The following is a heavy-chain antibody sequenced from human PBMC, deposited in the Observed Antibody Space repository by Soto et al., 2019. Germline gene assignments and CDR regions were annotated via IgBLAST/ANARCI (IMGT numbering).Heavy chain of an antibody. CDR3: ARDGAIGHYYYYMDV. V-gene: IGHV3-33*01. CDR2: IWYDGSNK. Sequence: GGSLRLSCAASGFTFSSYGMHWVRQAPGKGLEWVAVIWYDGSNKYYADSVKGRFTISRDNSKNTLYLQMNSLRAEDTAVYYCARDGAIGHYYYYMDVWGKGTTVTVSS. D-gene: IGHD3-16*01. J-gene: IGHJ6*03. CDR1: GFTFSSYG.